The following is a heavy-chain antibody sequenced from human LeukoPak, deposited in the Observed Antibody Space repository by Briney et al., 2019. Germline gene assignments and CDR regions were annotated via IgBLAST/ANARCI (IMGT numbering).Heavy chain of an antibody. D-gene: IGHD2-2*01. CDR2: INPNSGDT. J-gene: IGHJ4*02. Sequence: ASVKVSCKASGYTFTVYHMYWVRQAPGQGLEWMGRINPNSGDTNYAQKFQGRVTMTRDTSISTAYMELSRLRSDDTAVYYCARDYCSSTSCLFDYWGQGTLVTVSS. V-gene: IGHV1-2*06. CDR3: ARDYCSSTSCLFDY. CDR1: GYTFTVYH.